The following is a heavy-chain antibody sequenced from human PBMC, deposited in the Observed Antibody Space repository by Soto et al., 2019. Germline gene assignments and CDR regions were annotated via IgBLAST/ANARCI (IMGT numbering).Heavy chain of an antibody. J-gene: IGHJ4*02. Sequence: VASVKVSCKVSGYTLTELSMHWVRQAPGKGLEWMGGFDPEDGNTNYAQKLQGRVTMTTDTSTSTAYMELRSLRSDDTAVYYCARDRSGSYFVYWGQGTLVTVSS. V-gene: IGHV1-24*01. CDR1: GYTLTELS. CDR3: ARDRSGSYFVY. CDR2: FDPEDGNT. D-gene: IGHD1-26*01.